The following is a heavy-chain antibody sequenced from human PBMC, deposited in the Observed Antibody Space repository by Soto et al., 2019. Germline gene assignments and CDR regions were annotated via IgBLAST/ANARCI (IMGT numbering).Heavy chain of an antibody. CDR3: ARHTPAISISDH. CDR1: GGSISSSSYY. CDR2: IYYSGST. Sequence: QLQLQESGPGLVKPSETLSLTCTVSGGSISSSSYYWGWIRQPPGKGLEWIGSIYYSGSTYYNPSLKSRVTISVDTSKHQFALKLSSVTAADTAVYYCARHTPAISISDHWGQGTLVTVSS. J-gene: IGHJ4*02. V-gene: IGHV4-39*01. D-gene: IGHD2-15*01.